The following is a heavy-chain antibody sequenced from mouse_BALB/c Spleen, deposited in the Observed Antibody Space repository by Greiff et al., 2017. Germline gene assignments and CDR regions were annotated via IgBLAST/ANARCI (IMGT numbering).Heavy chain of an antibody. CDR3: ARGDWAWFAY. CDR1: GYSITSDYA. Sequence: EVKLVESGPGLVKPSQSLSLTCTVTGYSITSDYAWNWIRQFPGNKLEWMGYISYSGSTSYNPSLKSRISITRDTSKNQFFLQLNSVTTEDTATYYCARGDWAWFAYWGQGTLVTVSA. CDR2: ISYSGST. V-gene: IGHV3-2*02. D-gene: IGHD4-1*01. J-gene: IGHJ3*01.